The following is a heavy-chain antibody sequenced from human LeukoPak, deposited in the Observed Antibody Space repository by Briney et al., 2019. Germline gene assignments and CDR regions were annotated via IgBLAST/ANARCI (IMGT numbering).Heavy chain of an antibody. Sequence: SVKVSCKASGGTFSSYAISWVRQAPRQGLEWMGGIIPIFGTANYAQKFQGRVTITADESTSTAYMELSSLRSEDTAVFYCARVHSSSDYYYYYMDVWGKRTTVTVSS. J-gene: IGHJ6*03. CDR3: ARVHSSSDYYYYYMDV. CDR1: GGTFSSYA. D-gene: IGHD6-6*01. CDR2: IIPIFGTA. V-gene: IGHV1-69*13.